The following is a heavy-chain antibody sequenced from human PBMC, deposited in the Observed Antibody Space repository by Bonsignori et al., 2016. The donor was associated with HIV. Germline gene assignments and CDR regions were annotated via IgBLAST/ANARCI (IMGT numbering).Heavy chain of an antibody. D-gene: IGHD2-21*02. J-gene: IGHJ4*02. Sequence: ASVKVSCKASGYTFTHYDINWVRQATGQGLEWMAWMSPNSGNTGSAERFRGRVTMTWNTSISTAYMELSSLRPDDTAVYYCARGRGAGVVTGSYHFDSWGQGSLVTVSS. CDR2: MSPNSGNT. CDR1: GYTFTHYD. V-gene: IGHV1-8*01. CDR3: ARGRGAGVVTGSYHFDS.